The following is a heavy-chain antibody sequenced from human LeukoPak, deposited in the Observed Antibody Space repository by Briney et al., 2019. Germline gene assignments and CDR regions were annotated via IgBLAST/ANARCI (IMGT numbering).Heavy chain of an antibody. CDR2: INPNSGGT. CDR3: AREGDCSSNSCYFDY. CDR1: GYTFTSYY. D-gene: IGHD2-2*01. V-gene: IGHV1-2*02. J-gene: IGHJ4*02. Sequence: GASVKVSCKSSGYTFTSYYMHWVRQAPGQGLERMGWINPNSGGTNYAQKFQGRVTMTRDTSISTAYMELSRLRSDDTAVYYCAREGDCSSNSCYFDYWGQGTLVTVSS.